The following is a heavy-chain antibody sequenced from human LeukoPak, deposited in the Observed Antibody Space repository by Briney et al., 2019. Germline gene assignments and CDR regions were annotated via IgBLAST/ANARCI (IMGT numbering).Heavy chain of an antibody. CDR3: ARDSNVRDSSGWLYYYYYYMDV. J-gene: IGHJ6*03. D-gene: IGHD6-19*01. CDR2: INPSGGST. Sequence: ASVKVSCKASGYTFTSYYMHWVRQAPGQGLEWMGIINPSGGSTSYAQKFQGRVTMTRDMSTSTVYMERSSLRSEDTAVYYCARDSNVRDSSGWLYYYYYYMDVWGKGTTVTVSS. CDR1: GYTFTSYY. V-gene: IGHV1-46*01.